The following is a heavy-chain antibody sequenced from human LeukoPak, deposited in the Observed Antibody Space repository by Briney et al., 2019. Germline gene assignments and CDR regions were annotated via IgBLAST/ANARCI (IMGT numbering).Heavy chain of an antibody. V-gene: IGHV1-18*01. CDR2: ISAYNGNT. CDR3: ARAVVVPAATYNWFDP. CDR1: GYTFTSYG. J-gene: IGHJ5*02. Sequence: ASVKVSCKASGYTFTSYGISWVRQAPGQGLEWMGWISAYNGNTNYAQKLQGRVTMTTDTSTSTAYMEQRSLRSDDTAVYYCARAVVVPAATYNWFDPWGQGTLVTVSS. D-gene: IGHD2-2*01.